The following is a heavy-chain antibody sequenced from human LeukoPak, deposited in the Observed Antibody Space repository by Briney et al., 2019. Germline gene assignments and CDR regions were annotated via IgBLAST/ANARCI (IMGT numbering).Heavy chain of an antibody. CDR1: GFTFSSYG. J-gene: IGHJ4*02. D-gene: IGHD6-6*01. Sequence: GGSLRLSCAASGFTFSSYGMHWVRQAPGKGLEWVAFILYDGSNKYYADSVKGRFTISRDNSKNTLYLQMNSLRAEDTAVYYCAKDQPSYTLSIAAPDFDYWGQGTLVTVSS. CDR2: ILYDGSNK. V-gene: IGHV3-30*02. CDR3: AKDQPSYTLSIAAPDFDY.